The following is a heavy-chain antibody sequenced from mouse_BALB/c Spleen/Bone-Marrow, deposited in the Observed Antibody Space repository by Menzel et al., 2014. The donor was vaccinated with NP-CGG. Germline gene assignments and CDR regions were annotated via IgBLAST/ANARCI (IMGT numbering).Heavy chain of an antibody. Sequence: DVELQESGPELVKPGASVKISCKTSGYTFTEYTMHWVKQSHGKSLEWIGGINPNNGGTIYNQKFKGKATLTVDKSSSTAYMELRSLTSEDSAVYYCARSYGYERSWFAYWGQGTLVTVSA. D-gene: IGHD2-2*01. CDR1: GYTFTEYT. CDR3: ARSYGYERSWFAY. CDR2: INPNNGGT. V-gene: IGHV1-18*01. J-gene: IGHJ3*01.